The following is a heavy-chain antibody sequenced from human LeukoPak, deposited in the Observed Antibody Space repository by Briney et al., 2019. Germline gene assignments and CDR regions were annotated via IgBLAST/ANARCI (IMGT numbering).Heavy chain of an antibody. V-gene: IGHV3-7*03. J-gene: IGHJ5*02. CDR3: ARTQHLVLRSPLDP. CDR2: IKQDGNEK. CDR1: GFTFSSYW. Sequence: GGSLRLSCAASGFTFSSYWMSWVRQAPGKGLEWVANIKQDGNEKYYVDSVKGRFTISRDNAKNTLYLQMNSLRAEDTAVYYCARTQHLVLRSPLDPWGQGTLVTVSS. D-gene: IGHD6-13*01.